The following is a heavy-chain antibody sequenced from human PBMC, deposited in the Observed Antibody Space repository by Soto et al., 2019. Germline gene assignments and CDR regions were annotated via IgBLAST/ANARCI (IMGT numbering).Heavy chain of an antibody. J-gene: IGHJ4*02. CDR2: INTNTGNP. V-gene: IGHV7-4-1*02. Sequence: ASVKVSCKASGYTFTSYAMNWVRQAPGQGLEWMGWINTNTGNPTYAQGFTGRFVFSLDTSVSTAYLQISSLKAEDTAVDYCARNTLGHYYDSSGYYYFDDWGQGTLVTVSS. D-gene: IGHD3-22*01. CDR3: ARNTLGHYYDSSGYYYFDD. CDR1: GYTFTSYA.